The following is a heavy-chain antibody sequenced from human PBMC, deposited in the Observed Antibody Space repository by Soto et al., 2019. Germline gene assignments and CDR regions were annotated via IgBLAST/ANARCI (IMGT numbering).Heavy chain of an antibody. CDR2: TYYRSKWYN. Sequence: PSQTLSLTCAISGDSVSSNSAAWNWIRQSPSRGLEWLGRTYYRSKWYNDYAVSVKSRITINPDTSKNQFSLQLNSVTPEDTAVYYCERAQKWRWFGELDLYLMDVWGQGTTVTVSS. D-gene: IGHD3-10*01. V-gene: IGHV6-1*01. CDR3: ERAQKWRWFGELDLYLMDV. CDR1: GDSVSSNSAA. J-gene: IGHJ6*02.